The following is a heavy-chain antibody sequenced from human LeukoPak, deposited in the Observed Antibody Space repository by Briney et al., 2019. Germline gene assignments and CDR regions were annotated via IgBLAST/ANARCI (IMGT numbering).Heavy chain of an antibody. CDR1: GGCFRRYY. CDR2: INNGGST. Sequence: PSVTVSLTCAVYGGCFRRYYWSWIRQPPAKGLEWIGEINNGGSTNYNPSLKSRVTISVDTSKNQFSLRLSSVTAADTAVYYCARVGLTGDAFDIWGQGTMVTVSS. CDR3: ARVGLTGDAFDI. V-gene: IGHV4-34*01. J-gene: IGHJ3*02. D-gene: IGHD7-27*01.